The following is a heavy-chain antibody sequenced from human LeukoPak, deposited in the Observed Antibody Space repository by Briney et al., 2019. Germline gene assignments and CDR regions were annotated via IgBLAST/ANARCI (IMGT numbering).Heavy chain of an antibody. CDR2: ISSSGNSR. J-gene: IGHJ4*02. CDR1: GFILSNYR. D-gene: IGHD3-10*01. CDR3: ARGQVRSYYFDY. Sequence: GGSLRLSCAASGFILSNYRMNWVRQAPGKGLEWVSYISSSGNSREYADSVKGRFTISRDNAKNSLYLQMNSLRAEDTAVYYCARGQVRSYYFDYWGQGTLVTVSS. V-gene: IGHV3-48*04.